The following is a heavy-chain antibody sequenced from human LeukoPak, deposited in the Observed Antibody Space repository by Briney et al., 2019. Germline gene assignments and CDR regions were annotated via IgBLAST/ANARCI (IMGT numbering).Heavy chain of an antibody. CDR2: IYSGGST. CDR3: VKQSGYRGYDFFDY. CDR1: GFIVSNNY. D-gene: IGHD5-12*01. J-gene: IGHJ4*02. Sequence: GSLRLSCAASGFIVSNNYMTWVRQAPGKGLEWVSAIYSGGSTYYSNSVKGRFTISRDNSKNMLYLQMNSLRAEDTAVYYCVKQSGYRGYDFFDYWGQGALVTVSS. V-gene: IGHV3-66*04.